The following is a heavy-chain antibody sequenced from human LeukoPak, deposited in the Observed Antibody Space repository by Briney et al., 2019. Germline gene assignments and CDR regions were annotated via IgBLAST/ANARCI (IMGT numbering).Heavy chain of an antibody. CDR2: INSDGSST. J-gene: IGHJ3*02. CDR3: ARALAGHAFDI. D-gene: IGHD6-19*01. Sequence: QPGGSLRLSCAASGFTFSSYWMHWVRQAPGKGLVWVSRINSDGSSTSYADSVKGRFTISRDNAKNTLYLQMNSLRAEDTAVYYRARALAGHAFDIWGQGTMVSVSS. CDR1: GFTFSSYW. V-gene: IGHV3-74*01.